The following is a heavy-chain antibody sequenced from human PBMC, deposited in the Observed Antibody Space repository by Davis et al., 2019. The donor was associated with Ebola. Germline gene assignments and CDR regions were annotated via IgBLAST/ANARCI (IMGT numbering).Heavy chain of an antibody. D-gene: IGHD6-19*01. V-gene: IGHV5-51*01. CDR1: GYSFTSYW. J-gene: IGHJ4*02. CDR3: ARLSSGWHSTYYFDY. Sequence: GESLKISCKGSGYSFTSYWIGWVRQMPGKGLEWMGIIYPGDSDTRYSPSFQGQVTISADKSISTAYLQWSSLKASGTAMYYCARLSSGWHSTYYFDYWGQGTLVTVSS. CDR2: IYPGDSDT.